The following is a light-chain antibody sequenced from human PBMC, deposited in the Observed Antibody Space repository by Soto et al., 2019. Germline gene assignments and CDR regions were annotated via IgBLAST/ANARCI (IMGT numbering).Light chain of an antibody. CDR3: QQYNNWPPIT. CDR1: QSVRSN. J-gene: IGKJ5*01. CDR2: GAS. V-gene: IGKV3-15*01. Sequence: EIVMTQSPATLSLSRGERSTLSCRSSQSVRSNLAWYQQKPGQAPRLLIYGASTRATGIPARFSGSGSGTEFTLTISSLQSEDFAVYYCQQYNNWPPITFGQGTRLEIK.